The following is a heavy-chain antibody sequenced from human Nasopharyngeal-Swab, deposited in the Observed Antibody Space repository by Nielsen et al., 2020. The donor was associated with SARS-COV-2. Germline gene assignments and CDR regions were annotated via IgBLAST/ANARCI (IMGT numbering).Heavy chain of an antibody. CDR1: GFTFSSYW. Sequence: GESLKISCAASGFTFSSYWMHWVRQAPGKGLVWVSRINSDGSRTSYADSVKGRFTISRDNAKNTLYLQMNSLRAEDTAVYYCSRDPFGAMVDYFDYWGQGTLVTSPQ. V-gene: IGHV3-74*01. CDR2: INSDGSRT. J-gene: IGHJ4*02. CDR3: SRDPFGAMVDYFDY. D-gene: IGHD5-18*01.